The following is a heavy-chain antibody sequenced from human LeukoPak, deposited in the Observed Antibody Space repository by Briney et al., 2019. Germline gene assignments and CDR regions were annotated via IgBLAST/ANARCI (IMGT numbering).Heavy chain of an antibody. CDR1: GFTFSRYD. D-gene: IGHD2-15*01. Sequence: GGSLRLSCAVCGFTFSRYDMRWVRQARGKGVEWVSAISGSGGNTYYADSVKGRFTISRDNSKNTLYLQMNSLRAEDTAVYYCSKGGRYCSGGSCYGSAFDIWGQGTMVTVSS. J-gene: IGHJ3*02. V-gene: IGHV3-23*01. CDR3: SKGGRYCSGGSCYGSAFDI. CDR2: ISGSGGNT.